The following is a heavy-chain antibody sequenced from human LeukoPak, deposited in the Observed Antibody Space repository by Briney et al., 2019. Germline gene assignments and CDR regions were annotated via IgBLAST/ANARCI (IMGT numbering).Heavy chain of an antibody. D-gene: IGHD3-10*01. CDR1: GFTFSNYE. V-gene: IGHV3-13*04. CDR2: IGTAGDT. J-gene: IGHJ4*02. CDR3: VREISNYGTTGFDY. Sequence: GGSLRLSCVASGFTFSNYEMDWVRQVKGKGLEWVSAIGTAGDTYYGGSMKGRFTISRENAKNSLYLQMDSLTDGDTAVYYCVREISNYGTTGFDYWGQGTLVTVSS.